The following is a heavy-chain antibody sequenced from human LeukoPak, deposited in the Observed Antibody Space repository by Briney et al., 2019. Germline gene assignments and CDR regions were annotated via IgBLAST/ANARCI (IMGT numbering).Heavy chain of an antibody. CDR2: ISGSGGST. CDR1: GFTFSSYA. J-gene: IGHJ4*02. D-gene: IGHD6-6*01. CDR3: AKVYSGSIRRPYFDY. V-gene: IGHV3-23*01. Sequence: PGGSLRLSCAASGFTFSSYAMSWVRQAPGKGLEWVSAISGSGGSTYYADSVKGRFTISRDNSKNTLYLQMNSLRAEDTAVYYCAKVYSGSIRRPYFDYWGQGTLVTVSS.